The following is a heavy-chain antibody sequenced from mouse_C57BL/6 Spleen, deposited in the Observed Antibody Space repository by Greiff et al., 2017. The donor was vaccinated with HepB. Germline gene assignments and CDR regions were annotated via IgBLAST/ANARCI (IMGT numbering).Heavy chain of an antibody. Sequence: QVQLKQPGAELVRPGSSVKLSCKASGYTFTSYWMHWVKQRPIQGLEWIGNIDPSDSETHYNQKFKDKATLTVDKSSSTAYMQLSSLTSEDSAVYYCARSDGSIRDWSAYWGQGTLVTVSA. CDR1: GYTFTSYW. CDR3: ARSDGSIRDWSAY. J-gene: IGHJ3*01. CDR2: IDPSDSET. D-gene: IGHD1-2*01. V-gene: IGHV1-52*01.